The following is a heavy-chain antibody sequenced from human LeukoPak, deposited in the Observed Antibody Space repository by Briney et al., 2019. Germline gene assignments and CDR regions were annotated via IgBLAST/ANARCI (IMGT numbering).Heavy chain of an antibody. Sequence: GGSLRLSCAASGFTYSSYAMSWVRQAPGKGLEWVSAISGSGGSTYYADSVKGRFTISRDNSKNTLYLQMNSLRAEDTAVYYCAKDREVFVVPAFDYWGQGTLVTVSS. CDR3: AKDREVFVVPAFDY. J-gene: IGHJ4*02. CDR1: GFTYSSYA. V-gene: IGHV3-23*01. CDR2: ISGSGGST. D-gene: IGHD2-2*01.